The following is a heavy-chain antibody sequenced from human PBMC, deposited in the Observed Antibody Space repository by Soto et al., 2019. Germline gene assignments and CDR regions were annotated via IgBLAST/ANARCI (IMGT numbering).Heavy chain of an antibody. CDR2: SSNSGPFT. D-gene: IGHD1-1*01. V-gene: IGHV3-11*06. J-gene: IGHJ4*02. CDR3: VRSGDNYNLLDY. Sequence: GGSLTLSCAASGFTFSDHYMSWIRQAPGKGLEWIGYSSNSGPFTRYADSVKGRFSISRDNAKNSLYLQINSLRGDDTAIYYCVRSGDNYNLLDYWGQGTPVTVSS. CDR1: GFTFSDHY.